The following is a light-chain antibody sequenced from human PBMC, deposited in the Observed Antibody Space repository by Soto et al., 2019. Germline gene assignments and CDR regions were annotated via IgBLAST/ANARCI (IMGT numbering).Light chain of an antibody. CDR2: GAS. Sequence: EIVLTQSPGTLSLSPGERATLSCRASQSVTNTYLAWYQQKPGQAPRLLIYGASSRATGIPDRFSGSGSGTDFTLIITGLEPEDFAVYFCQEYGSSRTFGQGTKVEIK. CDR1: QSVTNTY. CDR3: QEYGSSRT. V-gene: IGKV3-20*01. J-gene: IGKJ1*01.